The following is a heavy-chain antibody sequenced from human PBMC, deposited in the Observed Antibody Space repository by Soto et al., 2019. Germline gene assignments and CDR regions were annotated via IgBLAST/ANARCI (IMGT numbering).Heavy chain of an antibody. CDR3: ARDIGIAVAGGFDY. D-gene: IGHD6-19*01. J-gene: IGHJ4*02. CDR1: GFTFSSYG. CDR2: IWYDGSNK. V-gene: IGHV3-33*01. Sequence: QVQLVESGGGVVQPGRSLRLSCAASGFTFSSYGMHWVRQAPGKGLEWVAVIWYDGSNKYYADSVKGRFTISRDNSKNTLYLQMNSLRAEDTAVYYCARDIGIAVAGGFDYWGQGTLVTVSS.